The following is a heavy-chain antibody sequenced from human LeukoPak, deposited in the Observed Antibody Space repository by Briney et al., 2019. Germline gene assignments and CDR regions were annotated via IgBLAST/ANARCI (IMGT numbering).Heavy chain of an antibody. D-gene: IGHD3-10*01. CDR2: ISGNGGGT. Sequence: PGGSLRLSCAASGLTFSSYAMSWVRQAPGKGLEWVSGISGNGGGTYYADSVKGRFTISRDNAKNSLYLQMNSLRAEDTALYYCAIVGGGAFDIWGQGTMVTVSS. V-gene: IGHV3-23*01. CDR3: AIVGGGAFDI. CDR1: GLTFSSYA. J-gene: IGHJ3*02.